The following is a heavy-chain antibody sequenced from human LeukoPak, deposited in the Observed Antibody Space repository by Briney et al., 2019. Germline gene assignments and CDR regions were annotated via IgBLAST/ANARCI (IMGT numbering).Heavy chain of an antibody. CDR1: GGSFSGYY. CDR3: ARGSKTRSVTTHFDY. CDR2: INHSGST. D-gene: IGHD4-17*01. Sequence: SETLSLTCAVYGGSFSGYYWSWIRQPPGKGLEWIGEINHSGSTNYNPSLKSRVTISVDTSKNQFSLKLGSVTAADTAVYYCARGSKTRSVTTHFDYWGQGTLVTVSS. V-gene: IGHV4-34*01. J-gene: IGHJ4*02.